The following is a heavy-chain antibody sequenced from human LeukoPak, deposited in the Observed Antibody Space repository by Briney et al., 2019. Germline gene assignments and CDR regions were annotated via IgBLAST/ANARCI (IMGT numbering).Heavy chain of an antibody. Sequence: PSETLSLTCTVSGGSISSSSYYWGWIRQPPGKGLEWIGSIYYSGGTYYNPSLKSRVTISVDTSKNQFSLKLSSVTAADTAIYYCARRGYSYGTVDNWGPGTLVTVFS. CDR1: GGSISSSSYY. J-gene: IGHJ4*02. CDR2: IYYSGGT. V-gene: IGHV4-39*07. CDR3: ARRGYSYGTVDN. D-gene: IGHD5-12*01.